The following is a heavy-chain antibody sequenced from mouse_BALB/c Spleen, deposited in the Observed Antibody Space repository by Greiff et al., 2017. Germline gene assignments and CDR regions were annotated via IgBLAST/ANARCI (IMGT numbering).Heavy chain of an antibody. Sequence: VKLQESGPELVRPGVSVKISCKGSGYTFTDYAMHWVKQSHAKSLEWIGVISTYYGNTNYNQKFKGKATMTVDKSSSTAYMELARLTSEDSAIYYCAREDYYGSSSYAMDYWGQGTSVTVSS. V-gene: IGHV1-67*01. CDR3: AREDYYGSSSYAMDY. CDR1: GYTFTDYA. D-gene: IGHD1-1*01. J-gene: IGHJ4*01. CDR2: ISTYYGNT.